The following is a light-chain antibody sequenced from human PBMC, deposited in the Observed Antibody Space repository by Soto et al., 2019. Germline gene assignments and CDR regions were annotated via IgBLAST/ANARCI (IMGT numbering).Light chain of an antibody. J-gene: IGLJ2*01. CDR2: GYT. CDR3: AAWDDSPSGVV. V-gene: IGLV1-40*01. Sequence: QSVLTQPPSVSGAPGQTVTISCAGTSSNIGSNYDVHWYQHLPGTAPKLLIFGYTNRPSGVPDRFSGSKSGTSASLAITGLQSEDEANYYCAAWDDSPSGVVFGGGTKVTVL. CDR1: SSNIGSNYD.